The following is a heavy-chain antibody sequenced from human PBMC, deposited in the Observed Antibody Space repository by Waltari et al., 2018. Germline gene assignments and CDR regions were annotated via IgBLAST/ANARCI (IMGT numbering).Heavy chain of an antibody. Sequence: EVQLVEIGGGLIQPGGSLRLPCAASGSPVGASYLTWVRQAPGKGLEWVSLIHSGGSTFYADSVKGRFTISRDYSKNTLYLQMNSLRAEDSALYYCARGPYNFWSGYSFEYWGQGTLVTVSS. CDR2: IHSGGST. CDR1: GSPVGASY. D-gene: IGHD3-3*01. V-gene: IGHV3-53*02. CDR3: ARGPYNFWSGYSFEY. J-gene: IGHJ4*02.